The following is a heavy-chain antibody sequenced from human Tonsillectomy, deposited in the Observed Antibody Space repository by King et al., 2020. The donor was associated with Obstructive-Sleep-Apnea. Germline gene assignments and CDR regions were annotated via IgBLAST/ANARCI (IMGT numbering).Heavy chain of an antibody. V-gene: IGHV4-59*01. D-gene: IGHD1-26*01. CDR2: IYYSGST. Sequence: VQLQESGPGLVKPSETLSLTCTVSGGSISSYYWSWIRQPPGKGLEWIGDIYYSGSTNYNPTLDSRVTISVDTSKNQFSLRPSPVTAADTAVFYCARGGGSPPFDYWGQGTLVTVSS. J-gene: IGHJ4*02. CDR3: ARGGGSPPFDY. CDR1: GGSISSYY.